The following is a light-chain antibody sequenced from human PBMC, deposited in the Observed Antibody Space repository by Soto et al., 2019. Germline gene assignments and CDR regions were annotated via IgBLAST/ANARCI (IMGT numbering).Light chain of an antibody. CDR1: QNVRDW. J-gene: IGKJ1*01. Sequence: DSRMTRSRCTLSAFVGDRVTITCRASQNVRDWLAWYQHKPGKAPRLLISGASSLGSGVPGRFSGSGSGTDFTLTISSLQPEDFATYYCQQSYSTPRTSGQGTKVDI. CDR3: QQSYSTPRT. CDR2: GAS. V-gene: IGKV1-39*01.